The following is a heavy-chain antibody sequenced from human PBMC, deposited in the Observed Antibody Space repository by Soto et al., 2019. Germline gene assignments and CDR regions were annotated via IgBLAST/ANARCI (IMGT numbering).Heavy chain of an antibody. CDR2: INPSGGST. D-gene: IGHD2-15*01. J-gene: IGHJ3*02. V-gene: IGHV1-46*01. CDR3: ASEPLYCSGGSCYSVLDAFDI. CDR1: GYTFTSYY. Sequence: QVQLVQSGAEVKKPGASVKVSCKASGYTFTSYYMHWVRQAPGQGLEWMGIINPSGGSTSYAQKFQGRGTMTRDTSTGTVYMGLSSLGSEDTAVYYCASEPLYCSGGSCYSVLDAFDIWGQGTMVTVSS.